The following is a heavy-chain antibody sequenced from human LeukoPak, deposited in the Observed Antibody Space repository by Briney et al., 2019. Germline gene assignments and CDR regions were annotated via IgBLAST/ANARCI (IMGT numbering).Heavy chain of an antibody. CDR2: ISSTSSII. Sequence: GGSLRLSCGASGFTFSGYSMNWVRQAPGQGLEWVSYISSTSSIISYVDSVRGRFTISRDNAKNSLYLQMNSLRDEDTAVYYCVREASYAFNIWGQGTMVTVSS. J-gene: IGHJ3*02. CDR3: VREASYAFNI. V-gene: IGHV3-48*02. CDR1: GFTFSGYS.